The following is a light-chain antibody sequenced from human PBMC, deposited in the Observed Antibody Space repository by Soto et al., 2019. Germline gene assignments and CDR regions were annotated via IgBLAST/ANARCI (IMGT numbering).Light chain of an antibody. CDR1: QSNSSN. Sequence: EIVMTQSPATLSVSPGERATLSCRASQSNSSNLAWYQQRPGQAPRLLIYGASTRATGIPARFSVSGSGTEFTLTISSLQSEDCAVYYCQQYNDWPLTFGPGTKVDIK. CDR2: GAS. CDR3: QQYNDWPLT. J-gene: IGKJ3*01. V-gene: IGKV3-15*01.